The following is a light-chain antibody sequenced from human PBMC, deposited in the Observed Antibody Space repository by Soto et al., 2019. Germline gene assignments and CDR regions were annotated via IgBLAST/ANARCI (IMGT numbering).Light chain of an antibody. V-gene: IGLV1-40*01. Sequence: QSVLTQPPSISGAPGQRVTISCTGSSSNIGAGSDVHWYHQLPGTPPKLLIYGNTNRPSGVPDGFSGSNSGISASLPIAGRLPEDEGDYYCQDYDSSLSGLYVFGTGTKVTVL. J-gene: IGLJ1*01. CDR3: QDYDSSLSGLYV. CDR1: SSNIGAGSD. CDR2: GNT.